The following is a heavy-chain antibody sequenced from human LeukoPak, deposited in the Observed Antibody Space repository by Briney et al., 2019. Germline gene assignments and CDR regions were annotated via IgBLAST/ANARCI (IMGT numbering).Heavy chain of an antibody. CDR2: IYPRDGST. Sequence: ASVKVSCKASGYTFTSNYIHWVRQAPGQGLEWMGMIYPRDGSTSYAQKFQGRVTVTRDTFTSTVHMELSGLRSEDTAVYYCAGDQEGFDYWGQGTLVTVSS. V-gene: IGHV1-46*01. CDR1: GYTFTSNY. J-gene: IGHJ4*02. CDR3: AGDQEGFDY.